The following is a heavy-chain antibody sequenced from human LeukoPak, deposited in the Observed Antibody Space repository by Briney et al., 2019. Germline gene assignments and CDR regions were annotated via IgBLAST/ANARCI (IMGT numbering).Heavy chain of an antibody. D-gene: IGHD4-17*01. V-gene: IGHV4-34*01. J-gene: IGHJ6*02. CDR2: INHSGST. CDR3: ARVRTTVTTFKNYYYGMDV. Sequence: PSETLSLTCTVSGGSIRIYYWNWIRQPAGMGLEWIGEINHSGSTNHNPSLKSRLTISVDTSKNQLSLKLSSVTAADTAVYYCARVRTTVTTFKNYYYGMDVWGQGTTVTVSS. CDR1: GGSIRIYY.